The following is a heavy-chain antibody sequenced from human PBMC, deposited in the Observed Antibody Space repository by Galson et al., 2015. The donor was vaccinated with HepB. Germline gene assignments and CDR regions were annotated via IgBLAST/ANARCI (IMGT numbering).Heavy chain of an antibody. Sequence: SVKVSCKASGYTFTSYGIHWVRQAPGQGPEWMGRISGYNGDTQYAQKFQGRVTMTTDTSTTTAYMELRSLRSDDTAVFYCARSEGGIYVYWGQGTLVTVSS. CDR3: ARSEGGIYVY. J-gene: IGHJ4*02. D-gene: IGHD2/OR15-2a*01. CDR2: ISGYNGDT. V-gene: IGHV1-18*01. CDR1: GYTFTSYG.